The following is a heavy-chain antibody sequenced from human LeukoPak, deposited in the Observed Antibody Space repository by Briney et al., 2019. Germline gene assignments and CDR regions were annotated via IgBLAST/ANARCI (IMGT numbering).Heavy chain of an antibody. V-gene: IGHV3-48*03. D-gene: IGHD2-15*01. CDR3: AKDKIIGGGRGYFDY. CDR1: GFTFSSYE. CDR2: ISDTGSTI. J-gene: IGHJ4*02. Sequence: GGSLRLSCAASGFTFSSYELNWVRQAPGKGLEWVSYISDTGSTIYYADSVKGRFTISRDNSKNTLYLQMNSLRAEDTAVYYCAKDKIIGGGRGYFDYWGQGTLVTVSS.